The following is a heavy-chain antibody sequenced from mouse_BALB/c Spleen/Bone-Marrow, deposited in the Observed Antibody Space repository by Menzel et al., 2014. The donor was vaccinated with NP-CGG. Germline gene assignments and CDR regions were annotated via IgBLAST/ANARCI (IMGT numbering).Heavy chain of an antibody. CDR2: ILGNGST. V-gene: IGHV2-6*02. CDR3: ARNGNFYAMDY. J-gene: IGHJ4*01. D-gene: IGHD2-1*01. Sequence: VQLQQSGPGLVAPSQILSITCTISGFSLTSYGALWVRQPPGKGLEWLVVILGNGSTTYKSSLKSRLSISKDNSKSQVFLKMNNLQTDDTAMYYCARNGNFYAMDYWGQGTSVTVSS. CDR1: GFSLTSYG.